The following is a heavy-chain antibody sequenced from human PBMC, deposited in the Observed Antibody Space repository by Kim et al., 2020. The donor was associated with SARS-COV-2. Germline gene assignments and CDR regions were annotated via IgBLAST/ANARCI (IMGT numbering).Heavy chain of an antibody. CDR1: GYIFSHYW. J-gene: IGHJ4*02. CDR3: AHFGFDCLLSL. Sequence: GGSLRLSCEGSGYIFSHYWMHWVRQAPGKGLEWVSRISSDGSFTGYAESVKGRFAISRDNAKNTLYLNMNGLRAEDTAVYYCAHFGFDCLLSLWGPGTLVTVSS. CDR2: ISSDGSFT. V-gene: IGHV3-74*01. D-gene: IGHD3-9*01.